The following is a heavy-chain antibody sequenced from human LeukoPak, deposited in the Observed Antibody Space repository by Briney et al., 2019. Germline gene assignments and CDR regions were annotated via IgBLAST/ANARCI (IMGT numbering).Heavy chain of an antibody. CDR3: AMTDLTDYFDY. D-gene: IGHD2-21*02. CDR2: INPNSGDT. V-gene: IGHV1-2*02. CDR1: GYTFTGYF. Sequence: ASVKVSCKASGYTFTGYFMHWVRQAPGQGLEWMGWINPNSGDTNYAQKFQGRVTMTRDTSISTAYMELNRLRSDDTAVYYCAMTDLTDYFDYWGQGTLVTVSS. J-gene: IGHJ4*02.